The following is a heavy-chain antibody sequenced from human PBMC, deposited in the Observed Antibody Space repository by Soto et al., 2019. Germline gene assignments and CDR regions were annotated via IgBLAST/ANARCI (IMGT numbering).Heavy chain of an antibody. CDR2: INAGNGNT. CDR1: GYTFTSYA. Sequence: GASVKVSCKASGYTFTSYAMHWVRQAPGQRLEWMGWINAGNGNTKYSQKFQGRVTITRDTSASTAYMELSSLRSEDTAVYYCARDWSSSFFFPYFDYWGQGTLVTVSS. D-gene: IGHD6-13*01. J-gene: IGHJ4*02. V-gene: IGHV1-3*01. CDR3: ARDWSSSFFFPYFDY.